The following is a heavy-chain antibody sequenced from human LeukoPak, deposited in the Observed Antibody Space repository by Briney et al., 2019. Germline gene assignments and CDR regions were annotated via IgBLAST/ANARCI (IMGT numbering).Heavy chain of an antibody. Sequence: QPGGSLRLSCAASGFTFSSYAMSWVRQAPGKGLEWVSGISWNSGSIGYADSVKGRFTISRDNAKNSLYLQMNSLRAEDTALYYCAKDRRFHCTNGVCYSGFWFDPWGQGTLVTVSS. CDR3: AKDRRFHCTNGVCYSGFWFDP. CDR2: ISWNSGSI. V-gene: IGHV3-9*01. D-gene: IGHD2-8*01. J-gene: IGHJ5*02. CDR1: GFTFSSYA.